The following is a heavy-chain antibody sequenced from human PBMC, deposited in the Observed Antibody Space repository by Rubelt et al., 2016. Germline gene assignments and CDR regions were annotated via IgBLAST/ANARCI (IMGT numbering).Heavy chain of an antibody. J-gene: IGHJ4*02. CDR3: ATIAAAGTTFDY. CDR1: GGTFSSYA. V-gene: IGHV1-2*02. D-gene: IGHD6-13*01. CDR2: INPNSGGT. Sequence: QVQLVQSGAEVKKPGSSVKVSCKASGGTFSSYAISWVRQAPGQGLEWMGWINPNSGGTNYAEKFQGRVTMTRDTSISTAYMELSRLRSDDTAVYYCATIAAAGTTFDYWGQGTLVTVSS.